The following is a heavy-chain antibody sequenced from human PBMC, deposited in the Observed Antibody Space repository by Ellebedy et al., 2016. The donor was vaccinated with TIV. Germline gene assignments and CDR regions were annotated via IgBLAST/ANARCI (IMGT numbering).Heavy chain of an antibody. J-gene: IGHJ4*02. V-gene: IGHV3-48*01. Sequence: GESLKISXGASGFTFSSYSMNWVRQAPGKGLEWVSYITSGSTTIYYADSVKGRFTISRDNAKNSLFLQMNSLRAEDTAVYYCATTYCSGGRCHFDYWGQGTLVTVSS. D-gene: IGHD2-15*01. CDR3: ATTYCSGGRCHFDY. CDR1: GFTFSSYS. CDR2: ITSGSTTI.